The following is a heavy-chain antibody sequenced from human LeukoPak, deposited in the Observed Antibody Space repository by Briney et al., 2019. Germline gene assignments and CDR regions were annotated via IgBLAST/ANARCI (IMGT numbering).Heavy chain of an antibody. CDR1: GGSFSDYP. CDR3: VRPDRIFGVPAAFDA. CDR2: IIPKYSAS. V-gene: IGHV1-69*13. D-gene: IGHD3-3*02. Sequence: ASVKVSCKASGGSFSDYPINWVRQAPGQGLEWLGGIIPKYSASNYAQAFQGRVTITADGSTNTVYMEMSGLRPDDTAVYYCVRPDRIFGVPAAFDAWGQGTLVAVSS. J-gene: IGHJ3*01.